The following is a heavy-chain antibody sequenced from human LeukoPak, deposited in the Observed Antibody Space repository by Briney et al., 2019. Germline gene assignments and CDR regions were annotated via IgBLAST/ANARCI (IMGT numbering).Heavy chain of an antibody. V-gene: IGHV4-4*07. Sequence: SETLSLTCTVSGGSISSYYWSWLRQPAGKGLEWIGRIYTSGSTNYNPSLKSRVTVSVDTSKNQFSPKLSSVTAADTAVYYCASLLDRGRFGELSLWGQGTLVTVSS. CDR2: IYTSGST. D-gene: IGHD3-10*01. CDR3: ASLLDRGRFGELSL. CDR1: GGSISSYY. J-gene: IGHJ4*02.